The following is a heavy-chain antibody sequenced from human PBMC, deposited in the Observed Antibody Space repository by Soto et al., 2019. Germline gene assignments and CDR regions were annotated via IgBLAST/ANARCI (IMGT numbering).Heavy chain of an antibody. D-gene: IGHD4-17*01. V-gene: IGHV3-66*01. CDR1: GFTVSSNY. Sequence: EVQLVESGGGLVQPGGSLRLSCAASGFTVSSNYMSWVRQAPGKGLEWVSVIYSGGSTYYADSVKGRFTISRDNSKNTLYLQMNSLRAEDTAVYYCARLESDYGDYVGYRGGFDYFDYWGQGTLVTVSS. J-gene: IGHJ4*02. CDR3: ARLESDYGDYVGYRGGFDYFDY. CDR2: IYSGGST.